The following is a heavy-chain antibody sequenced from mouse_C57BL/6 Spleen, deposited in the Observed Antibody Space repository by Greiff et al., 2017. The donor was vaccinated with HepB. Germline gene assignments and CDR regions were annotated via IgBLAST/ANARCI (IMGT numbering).Heavy chain of an antibody. Sequence: ESGPGLVKPSQSLSLTCSVTGYSITSGYYWNWIRQFPGNKLEWMGYISYDGSNNYNPSLKNRISITRDTSKNQFFLKLNSVTTEDTATYYCARDLDGYYGGYWGQGTTLTVSS. J-gene: IGHJ2*01. D-gene: IGHD2-3*01. CDR1: GYSITSGYY. CDR2: ISYDGSN. CDR3: ARDLDGYYGGY. V-gene: IGHV3-6*01.